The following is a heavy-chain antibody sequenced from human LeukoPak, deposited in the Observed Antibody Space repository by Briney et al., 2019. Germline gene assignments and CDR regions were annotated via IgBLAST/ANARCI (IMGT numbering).Heavy chain of an antibody. J-gene: IGHJ4*02. Sequence: SETLSLTCAVYGGSFSGYSWTWIRQPPGKGLEWIGEIDRSGSTNYHPSLKSRLTISVDTSKNQFSLKLSSVTAADTAVYYCARGSAAGLAYWGQGTLVTVSS. CDR2: IDRSGST. V-gene: IGHV4-34*01. CDR3: ARGSAAGLAY. CDR1: GGSFSGYS. D-gene: IGHD6-13*01.